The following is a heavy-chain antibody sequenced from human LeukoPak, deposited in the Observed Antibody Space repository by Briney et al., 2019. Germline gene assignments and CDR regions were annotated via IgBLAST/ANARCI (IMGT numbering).Heavy chain of an antibody. CDR1: GYSFTSYW. Sequence: GESLKISCKGSGYSFTSYWIGWVRQMPGKGLEWMGIIYPGDSDTRYSPSFQGQVTISADKSISTAYLQWSSLKASDTAMYYCARRDYDILTGYAPFDCWGQGTLVTVSS. D-gene: IGHD3-9*01. J-gene: IGHJ4*02. V-gene: IGHV5-51*01. CDR3: ARRDYDILTGYAPFDC. CDR2: IYPGDSDT.